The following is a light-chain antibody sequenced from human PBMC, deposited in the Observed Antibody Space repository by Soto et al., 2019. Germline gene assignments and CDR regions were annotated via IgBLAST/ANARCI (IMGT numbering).Light chain of an antibody. CDR3: CSYADSNSLV. Sequence: QSVLTQPPSASGSPGQSVTISCTGSGSDIGGYNSVSWYQQHPGKAPKLIIYDVTERPSGVPDRFSGSKSGTTASLTVSGLHAEDEADYYCCSYADSNSLVFGGGTKVTVL. CDR1: GSDIGGYNS. CDR2: DVT. V-gene: IGLV2-8*01. J-gene: IGLJ2*01.